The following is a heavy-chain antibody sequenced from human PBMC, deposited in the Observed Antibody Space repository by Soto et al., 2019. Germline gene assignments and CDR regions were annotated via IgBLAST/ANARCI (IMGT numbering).Heavy chain of an antibody. CDR3: ARDPDLIEAAGNYFEY. CDR2: VSFDGVNK. D-gene: IGHD6-13*01. CDR1: GFTLNTYS. V-gene: IGHV3-30-3*01. Sequence: QVQLVESGGGVVQPGKSLRLSCSVSGFTLNTYSMHWVRQAPGKGLEWVAVVSFDGVNKYYRDSVKGRFTISRDIAKNMLYLQMTSLRLEDTALYYCARDPDLIEAAGNYFEYWGQGTLVTVSS. J-gene: IGHJ4*02.